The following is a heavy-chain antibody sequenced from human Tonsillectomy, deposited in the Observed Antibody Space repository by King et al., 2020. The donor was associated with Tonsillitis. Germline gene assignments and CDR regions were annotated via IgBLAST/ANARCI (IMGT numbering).Heavy chain of an antibody. CDR1: GFTVSGHY. V-gene: IGHV3-66*01. CDR3: ARDHHPASYYYTDV. CDR2: IYRGAYT. Sequence: VQLVESGGGLVQPGGSLRLSCAASGFTVSGHYMGWVRQPPGEGLEWVSSIYRGAYTHYADSVEDRVTPSADRSQNTPYPQMNSRRTEDTAIYYCARDHHPASYYYTDVWGKGTTVTVSS. J-gene: IGHJ6*03.